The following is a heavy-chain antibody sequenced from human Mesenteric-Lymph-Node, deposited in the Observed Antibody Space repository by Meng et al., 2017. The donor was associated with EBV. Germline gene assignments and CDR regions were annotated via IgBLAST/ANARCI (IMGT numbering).Heavy chain of an antibody. D-gene: IGHD1-7*01. CDR2: TYFRSKWYN. CDR1: GDSVSSNSAA. CDR3: ASSRPLAGNWNYHY. Sequence: QVQLQQSGPGLVKPSXTLSLTCAXSGDSVSSNSAAWNWIRQSPSRGLEWLGRTYFRSKWYNDYAVSVTGRITINPDTSKNQFSLQLNSVTPEDTAVYYCASSRPLAGNWNYHYWGQGTLVTVSS. J-gene: IGHJ4*02. V-gene: IGHV6-1*01.